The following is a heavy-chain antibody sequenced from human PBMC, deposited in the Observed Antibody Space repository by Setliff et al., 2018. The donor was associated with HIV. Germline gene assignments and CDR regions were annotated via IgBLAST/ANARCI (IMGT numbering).Heavy chain of an antibody. D-gene: IGHD1-26*01. CDR3: ARLRSELGVFDY. CDR1: GGSISSDY. Sequence: SETLSLTCTVSGGSISSDYWSWIRQPPGKGLEWIGYVYHSGSTNYNPSLKSRVTISVDTSKNQFSMKLRSVTAADAAVYYCARLRSELGVFDYWVQGTLVTVSS. J-gene: IGHJ4*02. CDR2: VYHSGST. V-gene: IGHV4-59*08.